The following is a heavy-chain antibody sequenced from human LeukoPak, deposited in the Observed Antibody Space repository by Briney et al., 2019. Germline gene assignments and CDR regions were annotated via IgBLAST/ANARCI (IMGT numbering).Heavy chain of an antibody. V-gene: IGHV4-34*01. CDR3: ARDRSPSFYDSSGYYGPDAFDI. Sequence: SETLSLTCAVYGGSFSGYYWSWIRQPPGKGLEWIGEINHSGSTNYNPSLKSRVTISVDKSKNQFSLKLSSVTAADTAVYYCARDRSPSFYDSSGYYGPDAFDIWGQGTMVTVSS. J-gene: IGHJ3*02. D-gene: IGHD3-22*01. CDR2: INHSGST. CDR1: GGSFSGYY.